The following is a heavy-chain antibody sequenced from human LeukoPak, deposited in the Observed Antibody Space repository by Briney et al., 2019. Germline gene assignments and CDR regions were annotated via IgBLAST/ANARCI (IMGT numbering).Heavy chain of an antibody. CDR2: ILPILGIA. J-gene: IGHJ3*02. V-gene: IGHV1-69*04. D-gene: IGHD3-9*01. Sequence: SVKVSCKASGGTLRSYAISWVRQAPGQGLEWMGRILPILGIANYAQKFQGRVTITADKSTSTAYMELSSLRSEDTAVYYCAREYYDILTGYYDSGNDAFDIWGQGTMVTVSS. CDR1: GGTLRSYA. CDR3: AREYYDILTGYYDSGNDAFDI.